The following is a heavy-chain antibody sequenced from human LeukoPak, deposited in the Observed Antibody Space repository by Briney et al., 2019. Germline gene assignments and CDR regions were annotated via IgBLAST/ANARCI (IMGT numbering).Heavy chain of an antibody. V-gene: IGHV1-18*01. CDR3: ARDANRGDPGDY. D-gene: IGHD3-16*01. CDR1: GSTFTTXX. Sequence: ASVMVSCKXSGSTFTTXXXXXXXQAPGQGLXXXXWISVYNGHTNYAXXLXXRVTMXXXXXTSTAYMELRSLSSDDTAVYYCARDANRGDPGDYWGQGTLVTVSS. CDR2: ISVYNGHT. J-gene: IGHJ4*02.